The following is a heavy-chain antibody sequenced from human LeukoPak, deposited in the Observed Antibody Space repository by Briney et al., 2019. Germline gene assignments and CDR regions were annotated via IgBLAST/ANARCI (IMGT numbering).Heavy chain of an antibody. D-gene: IGHD2-21*01. V-gene: IGHV1-46*02. J-gene: IGHJ4*02. CDR2: INPSGGRT. CDR1: VYTFNSYY. CDR3: ARESFGEEDN. Sequence: GASVTVSFTPSVYTFNSYYMHWVRQAPGQGLEWMGIINPSGGRTSYEQKFQGRVTMTRDTSTSTVYMELSSLRSEDTAVYYFARESFGEEDNWGQGTLAADSS.